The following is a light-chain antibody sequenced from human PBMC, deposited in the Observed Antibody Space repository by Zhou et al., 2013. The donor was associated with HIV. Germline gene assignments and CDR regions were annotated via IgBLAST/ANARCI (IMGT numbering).Light chain of an antibody. Sequence: EIVMTQSPATLSVSPGERVTLSCRASQSIDKYLAWYQQKVGQAPRLLIYRAATRATGIPVRFSGSGSGTEFTLTISSLQSEDFGVYFCQHYDNRLFLTFGGGTKVEIK. CDR3: QHYDNRLFLT. CDR2: RAA. CDR1: QSIDKY. V-gene: IGKV3-15*01. J-gene: IGKJ4*01.